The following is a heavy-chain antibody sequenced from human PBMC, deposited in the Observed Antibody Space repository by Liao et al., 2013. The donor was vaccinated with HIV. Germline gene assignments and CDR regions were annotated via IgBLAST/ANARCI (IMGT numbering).Heavy chain of an antibody. CDR3: ARELESITIFGVVSPCWYFDL. CDR1: GASIASGDF. D-gene: IGHD3-3*01. CDR2: IYASGST. J-gene: IGHJ2*01. Sequence: QVQLQESGPGLVKPSQTLSLTCTVSGASIASGDFWTWIRQPAGKGPEWIGRIYASGSTSYNPSLKSRVTILVDTSKNQFSLKLAYMTAADTAVYYCARELESITIFGVVSPCWYFDLWGRGTLVTVSS. V-gene: IGHV4-61*02.